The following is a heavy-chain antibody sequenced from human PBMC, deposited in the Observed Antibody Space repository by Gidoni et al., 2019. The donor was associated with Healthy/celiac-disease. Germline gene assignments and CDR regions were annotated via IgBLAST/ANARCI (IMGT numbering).Heavy chain of an antibody. D-gene: IGHD3-3*01. CDR3: ARANILEWLSPYYYYYGMDV. CDR1: GGTFSSYA. J-gene: IGHJ6*02. V-gene: IGHV1-69*01. Sequence: QVQLVQSGAEVKKPGSSVKVSCKASGGTFSSYAISWVRQAPGQGLEWMGGIIPIFGTANYAQKFQGRVTITADESTSTAYMELSSLRSEDTAVYYCARANILEWLSPYYYYYGMDVWGQGTTVTVSS. CDR2: IIPIFGTA.